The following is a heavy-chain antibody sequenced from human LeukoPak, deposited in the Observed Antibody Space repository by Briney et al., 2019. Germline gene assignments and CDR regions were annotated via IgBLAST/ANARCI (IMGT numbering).Heavy chain of an antibody. CDR1: GYTFTGYY. CDR2: FDPEDGET. D-gene: IGHD4-23*01. V-gene: IGHV1-24*01. Sequence: ASVKVSCKASGYTFTGYYMHWVRQAPGKGLEWMGGFDPEDGETIYAQKFQGRVTMTEDTSTDTAYMELSSLRSEDTAVYYCATVPTLDYGGTLRSFDYWGQGTLVTVSS. J-gene: IGHJ4*02. CDR3: ATVPTLDYGGTLRSFDY.